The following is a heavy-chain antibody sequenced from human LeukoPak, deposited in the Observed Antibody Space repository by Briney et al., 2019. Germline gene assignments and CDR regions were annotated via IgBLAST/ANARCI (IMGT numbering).Heavy chain of an antibody. CDR3: ARTLLGNFDIIVGPYYYYMDV. CDR1: GGSISSYY. CDR2: IYYSGST. V-gene: IGHV4-59*01. Sequence: NPSETLSLTCTVSGGSISSYYWSWIRQPPGKGLEWIGYIYYSGSTNYNPSLKSRVTISVDTSKNQFSLKLSSVTAADTAVYYCARTLLGNFDIIVGPYYYYMDVWGKGTTVTVSS. D-gene: IGHD2-15*01. J-gene: IGHJ6*03.